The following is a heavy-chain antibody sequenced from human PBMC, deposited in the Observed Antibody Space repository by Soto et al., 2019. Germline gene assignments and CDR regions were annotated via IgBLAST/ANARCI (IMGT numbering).Heavy chain of an antibody. CDR3: ARGGHVVVVTAALDY. CDR2: VNHSGGHT. D-gene: IGHD2-21*02. V-gene: IGHV1-46*01. CDR1: GDTFTDYY. Sequence: QVQLVQSGAEVKKPGASVKVSCKASGDTFTDYYIHWVRQAPGQGLEWMGTVNHSGGHTTYAQHFLGRRTMTRDTSTCTLYMELTSLTSEDTAVYYCARGGHVVVVTAALDYWGQGTLVTVSS. J-gene: IGHJ4*02.